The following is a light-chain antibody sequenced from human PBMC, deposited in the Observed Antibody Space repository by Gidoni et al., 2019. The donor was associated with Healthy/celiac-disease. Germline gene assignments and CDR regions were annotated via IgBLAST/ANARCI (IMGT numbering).Light chain of an antibody. CDR3: QQYNKWPRT. CDR2: GAS. J-gene: IGKJ1*01. CDR1: QSLSSN. Sequence: ELLMTQSPAPLSVSPGERATLSCMANQSLSSNLAWYQQKPGQAPRLLIYGASTRATGIPARSSGRGAGTEFTITSSRLQEEDVAVYYCQQYNKWPRTFGQGTKVEIK. V-gene: IGKV3-15*01.